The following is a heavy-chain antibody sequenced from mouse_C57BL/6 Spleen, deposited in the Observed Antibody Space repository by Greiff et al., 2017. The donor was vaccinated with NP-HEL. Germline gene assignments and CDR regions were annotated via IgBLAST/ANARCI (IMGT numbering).Heavy chain of an antibody. V-gene: IGHV1-4*01. CDR1: GYTFTSYT. D-gene: IGHD4-1*01. J-gene: IGHJ3*01. Sequence: VQLQQSGAELARPGASVKMSCKASGYTFTSYTMHWVKQRPGQGLEWIGYINPSSGYTKYNQKFKDKATLTADKSSSTAYMQLSSLTSEDSAVYYCARRGNWDEGEFAYWGQGTLVTVSA. CDR3: ARRGNWDEGEFAY. CDR2: INPSSGYT.